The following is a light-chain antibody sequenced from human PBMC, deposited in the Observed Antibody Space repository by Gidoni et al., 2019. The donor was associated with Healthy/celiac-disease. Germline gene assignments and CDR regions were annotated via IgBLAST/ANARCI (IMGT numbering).Light chain of an antibody. CDR1: QSVLYSSNNKNY. CDR3: QQYYSTPPIT. Sequence: DIVMTQSPDSLAVSLGERATINCKSSQSVLYSSNNKNYLAWYQQKPGQPPKLLIYWASTWESGVPDRFSGSGSGTDFTLTISSLQAEDVAVYYCQQYYSTPPITFGGGTKVEIK. J-gene: IGKJ4*01. CDR2: WAS. V-gene: IGKV4-1*01.